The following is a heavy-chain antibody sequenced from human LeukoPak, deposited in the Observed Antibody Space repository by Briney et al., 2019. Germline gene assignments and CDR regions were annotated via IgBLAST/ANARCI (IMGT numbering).Heavy chain of an antibody. CDR1: GGSFSGYY. Sequence: SETLSLTCAVYGGSFSGYYWSWLRQPPGKGLEWIGEINHSGSTNYNPSLKSRVTISVDKSKNQFSLKLSSVTAADTAVYYCARRAIVGAENAFDIWGQGTMVTVSS. CDR2: INHSGST. J-gene: IGHJ3*02. D-gene: IGHD1-26*01. CDR3: ARRAIVGAENAFDI. V-gene: IGHV4-34*01.